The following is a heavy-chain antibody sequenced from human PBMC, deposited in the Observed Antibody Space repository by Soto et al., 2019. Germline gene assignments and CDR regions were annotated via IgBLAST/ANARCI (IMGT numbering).Heavy chain of an antibody. CDR2: IIPIFGTA. CDR1: GGTFSSYA. J-gene: IGHJ5*02. V-gene: IGHV1-69*12. Sequence: QVQLVQSGAEVKKPGSSVKVSCKASGGTFSSYAISWVRQAPGQGLEWMGGIIPIFGTANYAQKFQGRVTIXXDXSXNTAYMELSSLRSEDTAVYYCARDRRIAVAGTEFDPWGQGTLVTVSS. D-gene: IGHD6-19*01. CDR3: ARDRRIAVAGTEFDP.